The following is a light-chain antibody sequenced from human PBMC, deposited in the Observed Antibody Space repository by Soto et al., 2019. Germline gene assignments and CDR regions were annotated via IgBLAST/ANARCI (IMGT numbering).Light chain of an antibody. J-gene: IGLJ1*01. CDR2: DVS. Sequence: QSALTQPRSVSGSPGQSVTISCTGTSSDVGGYNYVSSYQQHPGKAPKLMIYDVSKRPSGVPDRFSGSKSGNTASLTISGLQAEDEADYYCCSYAGSYTFYVFGTGTKVTVL. CDR3: CSYAGSYTFYV. CDR1: SSDVGGYNY. V-gene: IGLV2-11*01.